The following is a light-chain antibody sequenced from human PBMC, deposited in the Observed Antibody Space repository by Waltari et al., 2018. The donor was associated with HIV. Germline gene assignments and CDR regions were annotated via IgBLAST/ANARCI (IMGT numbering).Light chain of an antibody. J-gene: IGLJ2*01. CDR3: GTWDSSLSAMV. CDR1: SSNIGKSY. Sequence: QSVLTQPPSVSAAPGQKVTISCSGSSSNIGKSYVSWYQQVPETAPRLLIYDNANRPSGIPDRFSGSKSGTSATLGITGLQTGDEADYYCGTWDSSLSAMVFGGGTKLTVL. CDR2: DNA. V-gene: IGLV1-51*01.